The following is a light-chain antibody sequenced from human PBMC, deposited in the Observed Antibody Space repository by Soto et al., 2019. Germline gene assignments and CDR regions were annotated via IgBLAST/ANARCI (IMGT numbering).Light chain of an antibody. CDR2: AAS. Sequence: DIPMTQSPSSLSASVGDRVTITCRASQSISSYLNWYQQKPGKAPKLLIYAASSLQSGVPSRFSGGGSGTDFTLTISILQPEDFATYYCQQSYRTPRTFGQGTKVEIK. CDR3: QQSYRTPRT. J-gene: IGKJ1*01. CDR1: QSISSY. V-gene: IGKV1-39*01.